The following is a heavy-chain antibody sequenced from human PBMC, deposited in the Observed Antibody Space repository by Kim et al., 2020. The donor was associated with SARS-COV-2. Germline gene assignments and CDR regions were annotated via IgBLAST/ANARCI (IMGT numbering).Heavy chain of an antibody. D-gene: IGHD3-10*01. CDR3: ARDLMVRGVALDY. Sequence: SQTLSLTCAISGDSVSSNSAAWNWITQSPSRGLEWLGRTYYRSKWYNDYAVSVKSRITINPDTSKNQFSLQLNSVTPEDTAVYYCARDLMVRGVALDYWGQGTLVTVSS. CDR1: GDSVSSNSAA. V-gene: IGHV6-1*01. J-gene: IGHJ4*02. CDR2: TYYRSKWYN.